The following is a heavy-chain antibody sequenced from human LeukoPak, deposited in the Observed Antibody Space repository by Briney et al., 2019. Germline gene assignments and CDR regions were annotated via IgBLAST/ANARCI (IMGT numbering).Heavy chain of an antibody. CDR1: GFTFDDYA. J-gene: IGHJ4*02. Sequence: GRSLRLSCAASGFTFDDYAVHWVRQAPGKGLEWVSGISWNSGSIGYADSVKGRFTISRDNAKNSLYLQMNSLRAEDTALYYCAKDINGGFIFDYWGQGTLVTVSS. CDR2: ISWNSGSI. CDR3: AKDINGGFIFDY. V-gene: IGHV3-9*01. D-gene: IGHD4-23*01.